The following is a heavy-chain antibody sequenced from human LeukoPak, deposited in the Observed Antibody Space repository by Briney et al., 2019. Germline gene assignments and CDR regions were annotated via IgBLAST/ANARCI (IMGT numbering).Heavy chain of an antibody. CDR2: IRSTSNYI. D-gene: IGHD6-13*01. CDR1: GFTFGTYA. V-gene: IGHV3-21*01. J-gene: IGHJ3*02. Sequence: GGSLRLSCGASGFTFGTYAMTWVRQSLGKGVEWVSTIRSTSNYIYYAASVKGRFTISRDNPKNSLYLQMNSLRAEDTAVYYCARLGGIAADNAFDIWGHGTLVTVSS. CDR3: ARLGGIAADNAFDI.